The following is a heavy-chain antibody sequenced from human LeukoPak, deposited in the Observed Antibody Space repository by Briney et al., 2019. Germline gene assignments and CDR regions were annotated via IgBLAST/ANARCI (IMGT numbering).Heavy chain of an antibody. CDR3: ARASHGLDV. J-gene: IGHJ6*02. CDR2: IKQDGSEK. D-gene: IGHD5-24*01. CDR1: GFTLSSYW. Sequence: GGSLRLSCVASGFTLSSYWTSWVRQAPGKGLEWLANIKQDGSEKYYVDSVKGRFTISRDNAKNSLYLQMNSLRAEDTAVYYCARASHGLDVWGQGTTVTVS. V-gene: IGHV3-7*03.